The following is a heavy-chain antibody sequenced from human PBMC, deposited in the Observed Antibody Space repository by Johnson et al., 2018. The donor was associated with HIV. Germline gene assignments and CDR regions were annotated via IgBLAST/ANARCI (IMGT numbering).Heavy chain of an antibody. D-gene: IGHD2-2*01. V-gene: IGHV3-30*18. J-gene: IGHJ3*02. CDR1: GFTFISYW. CDR3: AKARGGYCSSTSCFAFDI. Sequence: QVQLVESGGGLVQPGGSLRLSCAASGFTFISYWMSWVRQAPGKGLEWVAVISYDGSNKYYADSVKGRFTISRDNSKNTLYLQMNSLRAEDTAVYYCAKARGGYCSSTSCFAFDIWGQGTMVTVSS. CDR2: ISYDGSNK.